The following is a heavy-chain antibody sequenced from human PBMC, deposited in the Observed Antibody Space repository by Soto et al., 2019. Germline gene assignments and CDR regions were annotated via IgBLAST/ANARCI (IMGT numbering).Heavy chain of an antibody. J-gene: IGHJ4*02. V-gene: IGHV3-23*01. D-gene: IGHD1-26*01. Sequence: GGSLRLSCAASGFTFSSYSMNWVRQAPGKGLEWVSVISNNGAGTYYPDSVQGRFTVSRDNSKNTLYLQMNSLRAEDTAVYYCAKTAVVGPTRYFDSWGQGTLVTVSS. CDR2: ISNNGAGT. CDR1: GFTFSSYS. CDR3: AKTAVVGPTRYFDS.